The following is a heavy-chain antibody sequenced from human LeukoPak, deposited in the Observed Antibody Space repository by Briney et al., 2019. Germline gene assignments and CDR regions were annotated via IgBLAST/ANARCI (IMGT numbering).Heavy chain of an antibody. CDR2: IYYSGST. J-gene: IGHJ5*02. Sequence: PSETLSLTCTVSGGSISSGGYYWSWIRQHPGKGLEWIGYIYYSGSTYYNRSLESRVTISVDTSKNQFSLKLSSVTAADTAVYYCARGLYDFWSGYSNWFDPWGQGTLVTVSS. CDR3: ARGLYDFWSGYSNWFDP. V-gene: IGHV4-31*03. D-gene: IGHD3-3*01. CDR1: GGSISSGGYY.